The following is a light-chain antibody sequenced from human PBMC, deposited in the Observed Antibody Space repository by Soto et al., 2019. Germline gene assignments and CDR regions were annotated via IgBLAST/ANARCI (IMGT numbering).Light chain of an antibody. V-gene: IGKV3-20*01. J-gene: IGKJ2*01. CDR2: GAS. CDR1: QSVSSSS. CDR3: QHYGASPTYT. Sequence: EIVLTQSPGTLSLSPGQRATLSCRASQSVSSSSLAWYQQIPGQAPRLLIYGASRRATGIPDRFSGSGSGTDFTLTISRLEPEDFAVYYCQHYGASPTYTFGQGTKLEIK.